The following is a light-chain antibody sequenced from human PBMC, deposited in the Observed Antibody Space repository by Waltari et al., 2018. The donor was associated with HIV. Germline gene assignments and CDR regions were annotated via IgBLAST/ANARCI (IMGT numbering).Light chain of an antibody. CDR1: QGISNY. V-gene: IGKV1-27*01. Sequence: DIQMTQSPSSLSASVGDRVTITCRASQGISNYLAWYQQKPGKVPKLLISAASTLQAGVPSRFGGSGSGTDFTLTISSLQPEDVGTYYCQKYNNAPLSFTFGPGTKVDIK. CDR3: QKYNNAPLSFT. J-gene: IGKJ3*01. CDR2: AAS.